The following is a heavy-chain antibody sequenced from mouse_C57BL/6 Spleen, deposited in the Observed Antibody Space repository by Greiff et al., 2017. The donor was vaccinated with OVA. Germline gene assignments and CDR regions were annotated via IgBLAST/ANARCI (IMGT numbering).Heavy chain of an antibody. Sequence: EVQLQQSGPELVKPGASVKISCKASGYTFTDYYMNWVKQSHGKSLEWIGDINPNNGGTSYNQKFKGKATLTVDKSSSTAYMELRSLTSEDSAVYYCANNPYYGSSPFAYWGQGTLVTVSA. J-gene: IGHJ3*01. V-gene: IGHV1-26*01. D-gene: IGHD1-1*01. CDR1: GYTFTDYY. CDR2: INPNNGGT. CDR3: ANNPYYGSSPFAY.